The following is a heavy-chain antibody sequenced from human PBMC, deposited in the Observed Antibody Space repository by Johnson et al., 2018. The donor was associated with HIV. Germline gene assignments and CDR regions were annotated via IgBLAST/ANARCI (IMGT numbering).Heavy chain of an antibody. CDR3: ARDERGNWGWYHAFDI. CDR2: ISGSAGTT. J-gene: IGHJ3*02. V-gene: IGHV3-23*04. D-gene: IGHD7-27*01. Sequence: VQLVESGGGLVQPGGSLRLSCAVSGFTFSDHAMSWVRQAPGKGLEWVSAISGSAGTTFYADSVKGRITISRDNSKNTLYLQMNSLRAEDTAVYYCARDERGNWGWYHAFDIWGQGTMVTVSS. CDR1: GFTFSDHA.